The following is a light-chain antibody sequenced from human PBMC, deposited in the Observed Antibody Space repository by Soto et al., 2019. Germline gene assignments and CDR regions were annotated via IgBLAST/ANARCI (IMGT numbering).Light chain of an antibody. CDR1: TSDIGAYNY. V-gene: IGLV2-14*01. Sequence: QSVLTQPASVSGSPGQSITISCTGTTSDIGAYNYVSWYQQHAGNAPKLIIYEVSHRPSGVSPRFSGSKSGNTASLTISGLQAEDEALYYCCQSYDSRLSGSVFGTGTKVTVL. CDR2: EVS. CDR3: CQSYDSRLSGSV. J-gene: IGLJ1*01.